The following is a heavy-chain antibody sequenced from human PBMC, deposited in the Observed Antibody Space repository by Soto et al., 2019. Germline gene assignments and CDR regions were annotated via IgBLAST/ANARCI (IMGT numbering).Heavy chain of an antibody. D-gene: IGHD6-13*01. Sequence: QVQLVESGGGVVQPGRSLRLSCAASGFTFSSYGMHWVRQAPGKGLEWVAVISYDGSNKYYADSVKGRFTISRDNSKNTLYLQMNSLRAEDTAVYYCAQSSAAAAGGFDYWGQGTLVTVSS. CDR1: GFTFSSYG. J-gene: IGHJ4*02. V-gene: IGHV3-30*18. CDR3: AQSSAAAAGGFDY. CDR2: ISYDGSNK.